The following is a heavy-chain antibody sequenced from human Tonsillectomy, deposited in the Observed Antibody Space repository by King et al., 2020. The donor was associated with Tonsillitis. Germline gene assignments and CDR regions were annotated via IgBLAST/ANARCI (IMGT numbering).Heavy chain of an antibody. CDR3: ARGGRDYGDGFLNY. CDR2: IWYDGINK. D-gene: IGHD4-17*01. V-gene: IGHV3-33*08. J-gene: IGHJ4*02. Sequence: VQLVESGGGVVQPGRSLRLSCAASGFTFSSYGMHWVRQASGKGLEWVAVIWYDGINKYYADTLKGRFTISRDNSKNTLYLQMNSLRAEDTAVYYCARGGRDYGDGFLNYWGQGTLVTVSS. CDR1: GFTFSSYG.